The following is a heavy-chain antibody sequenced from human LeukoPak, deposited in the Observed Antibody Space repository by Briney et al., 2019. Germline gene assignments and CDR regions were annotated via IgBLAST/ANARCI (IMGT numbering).Heavy chain of an antibody. CDR1: GFTFNNYA. CDR3: VKVAVQTQVVPAAIFFDY. D-gene: IGHD2-2*01. Sequence: GSPRLSCAASGFTFNNYAMGWVRQAPGKGLEWVSVISGSSAGIKYADSVKGRFTISRDNSKDTLYLQMNSLSAEDTAVYYCVKVAVQTQVVPAAIFFDYWGQGTLVTVSS. J-gene: IGHJ4*02. V-gene: IGHV3-23*01. CDR2: ISGSSAGI.